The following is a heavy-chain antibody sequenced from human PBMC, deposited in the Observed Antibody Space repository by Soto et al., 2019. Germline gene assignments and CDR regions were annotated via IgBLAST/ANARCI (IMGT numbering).Heavy chain of an antibody. V-gene: IGHV3-7*01. Sequence: GSLKLSCAASGFTFSSYWMSWVRQAPGKGLEWVANIKQDGSEKYYVDSVKGRFTISRDNAKNSLYLQMNSLRAEDTAVYYCARGKDYVWGSYRLPMDVWGQGTTVTVSS. CDR3: ARGKDYVWGSYRLPMDV. CDR2: IKQDGSEK. CDR1: GFTFSSYW. J-gene: IGHJ6*02. D-gene: IGHD3-16*02.